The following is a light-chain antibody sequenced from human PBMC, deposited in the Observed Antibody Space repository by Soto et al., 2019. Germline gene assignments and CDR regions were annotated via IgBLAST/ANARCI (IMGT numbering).Light chain of an antibody. CDR3: KSYAGSNTYV. V-gene: IGLV2-8*01. CDR1: KNDIGVYDF. J-gene: IGLJ1*01. CDR2: EVV. Sequence: QSVLTQPPSASGSPGQSVTISCTGTKNDIGVYDFVSWYQHHPGKAPRLIIYEVVQRPSGVPDRFSGSKSGNTASLTVSGLKAADEADYFCKSYAGSNTYVFGSGTK.